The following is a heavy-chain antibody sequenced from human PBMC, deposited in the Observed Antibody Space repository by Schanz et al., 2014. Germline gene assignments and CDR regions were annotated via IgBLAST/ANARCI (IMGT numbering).Heavy chain of an antibody. CDR1: GFTFSSYW. V-gene: IGHV3-74*01. Sequence: EVQLVESGGGLVRPGGSLRLSCAASGFTFSSYWMHWVRQAPGKGLVWVSRINTDGSSTAYADSVKGRFTISRDNAKNTLYLQMNSLRADDTAVYYCARDTPANYFDYWGQGTLVTVSS. J-gene: IGHJ4*02. CDR2: INTDGSST. D-gene: IGHD3-10*01. CDR3: ARDTPANYFDY.